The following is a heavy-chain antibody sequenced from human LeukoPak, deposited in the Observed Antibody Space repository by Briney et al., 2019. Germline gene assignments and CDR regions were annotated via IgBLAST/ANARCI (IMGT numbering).Heavy chain of an antibody. CDR2: IYSGSST. J-gene: IGHJ3*02. Sequence: PGGSLRLSCAASGFTVGTNYMSWVRQAPGKGLEWVSLIYSGSSTYYANSVKGRFTISRDNSKNTVYLQMNSLRAEDTAVYYCATTYDSSGPYAFDIWGQGTMVTVSS. D-gene: IGHD3-22*01. V-gene: IGHV3-53*01. CDR3: ATTYDSSGPYAFDI. CDR1: GFTVGTNY.